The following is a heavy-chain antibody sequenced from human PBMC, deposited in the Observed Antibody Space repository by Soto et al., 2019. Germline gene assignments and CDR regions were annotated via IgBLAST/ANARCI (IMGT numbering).Heavy chain of an antibody. CDR1: GGFISSGGYN. J-gene: IGHJ4*02. D-gene: IGHD2-15*01. Sequence: SESLSLTWTVAGGFISSGGYNWSGIRQPPGKGLEWIGYIYYSGSTYYNPSLKMRVTISVDTSKNQFSLKLSSVTAADTAVYYCESVSGTAATAYYFDYWGQGTLVTVSS. CDR2: IYYSGST. V-gene: IGHV4-31*02. CDR3: ESVSGTAATAYYFDY.